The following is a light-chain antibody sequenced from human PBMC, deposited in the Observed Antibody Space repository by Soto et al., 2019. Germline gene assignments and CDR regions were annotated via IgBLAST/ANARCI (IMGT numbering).Light chain of an antibody. CDR1: QSFSTW. Sequence: DIQMTQSPSTLSASVGDRVTITCRASQSFSTWLAWYQQKPGKAPKLLIYKASNLESGVPSRFSGSGSGTECTLTISSLQPDDFATYYCLQYNSYPWTFGQGTKLEIK. V-gene: IGKV1-5*03. J-gene: IGKJ2*02. CDR2: KAS. CDR3: LQYNSYPWT.